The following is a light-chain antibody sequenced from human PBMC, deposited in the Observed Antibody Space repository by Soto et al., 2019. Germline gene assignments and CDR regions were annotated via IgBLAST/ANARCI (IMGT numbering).Light chain of an antibody. CDR3: QQDHSAPLT. Sequence: DIVMTQSTDFLAVSLGERATINCKTSQSVLYTPDNRNYFAWYQQKPGQPPKMLINWASTRASGVPDRFSGSGSGTDFTLTISSLQGEDVAVDYCQQDHSAPLTFGGGTKVEAK. V-gene: IGKV4-1*01. CDR2: WAS. CDR1: QSVLYTPDNRNY. J-gene: IGKJ4*01.